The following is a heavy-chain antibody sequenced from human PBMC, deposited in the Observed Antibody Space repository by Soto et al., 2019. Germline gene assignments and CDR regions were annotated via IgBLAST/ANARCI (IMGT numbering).Heavy chain of an antibody. Sequence: SETLSLTCTVSGGSISIGDYYWSCIRQPPGKGLEWIGYIYYSGSTYYNPSLKSRVTISVDTSKNQFSLKLSSVTAADTAVYYCAREVWATVVYNWFDPWGQGTLVTVSS. J-gene: IGHJ5*02. CDR3: AREVWATVVYNWFDP. D-gene: IGHD4-17*01. CDR1: GGSISIGDYY. V-gene: IGHV4-30-4*01. CDR2: IYYSGST.